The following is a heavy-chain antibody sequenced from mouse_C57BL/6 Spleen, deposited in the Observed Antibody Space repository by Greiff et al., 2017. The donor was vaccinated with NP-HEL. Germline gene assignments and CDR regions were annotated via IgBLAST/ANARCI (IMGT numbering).Heavy chain of an antibody. CDR2: IDPENGDT. CDR3: TTSPYRIYFDY. J-gene: IGHJ2*01. Sequence: VQLQQSGAELVRPGASVKLSCTASGFNIKDDYMHWVKQRPEQGLEWIGWIDPENGDTEYASKFQGKATITADTSSNTAYLQLSSLTSEDTAVYYCTTSPYRIYFDYWGQGTTLTVSS. V-gene: IGHV14-4*01. CDR1: GFNIKDDY.